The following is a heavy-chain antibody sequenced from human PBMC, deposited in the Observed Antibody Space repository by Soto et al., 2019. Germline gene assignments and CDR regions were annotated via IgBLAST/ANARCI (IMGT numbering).Heavy chain of an antibody. Sequence: ASVKVSCKASGGTFSSYAISWVRQAPGQGLEWMGGIIPILGIANYAQKFQGRVTITADKSTSTVYMELSSLRSEDTAVYYCARVAYGDYYYYGMDVWGQGTTVTVSS. CDR1: GGTFSSYA. CDR3: ARVAYGDYYYYGMDV. J-gene: IGHJ6*02. CDR2: IIPILGIA. V-gene: IGHV1-69*10. D-gene: IGHD4-17*01.